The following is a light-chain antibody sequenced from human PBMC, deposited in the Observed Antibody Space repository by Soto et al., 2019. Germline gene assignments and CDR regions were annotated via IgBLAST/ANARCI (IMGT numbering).Light chain of an antibody. CDR2: GAS. CDR1: QSVRIN. J-gene: IGKJ5*01. V-gene: IGKV3-15*01. CDR3: QQYNNWPPIT. Sequence: EIVMTQSPVTLSVSPGEGATLSCRASQSVRINLAWYQQKPGQAPRLLMYGASTRATGIPARFSGSGSGTEFTLTISSLQSEDFAVYYCQQYNNWPPITFGQGTRLEIK.